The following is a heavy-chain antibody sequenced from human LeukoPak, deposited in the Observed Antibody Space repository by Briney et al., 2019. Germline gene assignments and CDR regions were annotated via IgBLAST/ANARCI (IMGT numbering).Heavy chain of an antibody. CDR2: INPNSGGT. V-gene: IGHV1-2*02. D-gene: IGHD3-16*01. CDR3: ARSATFSYFDY. CDR1: GYTFTGDY. J-gene: IGHJ4*02. Sequence: GASVKVSCKASGYTFTGDYMHWVRQATGQGLEWMGWINPNSGGTNYAQKFQGRVTMTRDTSISTAYMELSRLRSDDTAVYYCARSATFSYFDYWGQGTLVTVSS.